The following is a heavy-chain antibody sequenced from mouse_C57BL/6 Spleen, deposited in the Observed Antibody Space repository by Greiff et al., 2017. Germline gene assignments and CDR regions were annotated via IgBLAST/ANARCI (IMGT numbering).Heavy chain of an antibody. CDR1: GYTFTSYW. Sequence: QVQLKQPGAELVMPGASVKLSCKASGYTFTSYWMHWVKQRPGQGLEWIGEIDPSDSYTNYNQKFKGKSTLTVDKSSSTAYMQLSSLTSEDSAVYYCARRGVLLRDAMDYWGQGTSVTVSS. CDR2: IDPSDSYT. V-gene: IGHV1-69*01. J-gene: IGHJ4*01. CDR3: ARRGVLLRDAMDY. D-gene: IGHD1-1*01.